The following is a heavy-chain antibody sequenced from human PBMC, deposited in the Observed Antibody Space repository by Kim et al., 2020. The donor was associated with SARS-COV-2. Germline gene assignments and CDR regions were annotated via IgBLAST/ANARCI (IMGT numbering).Heavy chain of an antibody. CDR3: ASGGLWFGELLGPSPHFDY. J-gene: IGHJ4*02. D-gene: IGHD3-10*01. CDR1: GFTFSSYG. Sequence: GGSLRLSCAASGFTFSSYGMHWVRQAPGKGLEWVAVIWYDGSNKYYADSVKGRFTISRDNSKNTLYLQMNSLRAEDTAVYYCASGGLWFGELLGPSPHFDYWGQGTLVTVSS. CDR2: IWYDGSNK. V-gene: IGHV3-33*01.